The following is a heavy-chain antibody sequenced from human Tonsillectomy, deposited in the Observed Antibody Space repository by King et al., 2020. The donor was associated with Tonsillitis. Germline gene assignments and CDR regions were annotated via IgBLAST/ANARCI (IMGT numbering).Heavy chain of an antibody. D-gene: IGHD6-19*01. CDR1: GFSFENFA. V-gene: IGHV3-30*04. CDR2: ISFDGGNK. Sequence: VQLVESGGGVVQRGRSLRLSCAASGFSFENFAMHWVRQAPGKGLEWVAVISFDGGNKNYGDSLRGRFTICIDNYRKTVELQMNSLGFDDTAIYYCVRDVRSGRPPGVTFADGGXGTMVTVSS. CDR3: VRDVRSGRPPGVTFAD. J-gene: IGHJ3*01.